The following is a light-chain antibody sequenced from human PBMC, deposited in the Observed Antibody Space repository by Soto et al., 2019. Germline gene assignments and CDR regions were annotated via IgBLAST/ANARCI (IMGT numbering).Light chain of an antibody. V-gene: IGKV3-20*01. CDR3: PQYCTSLT. CDR2: GAA. J-gene: IGKJ2*01. CDR1: QSVTNNY. Sequence: EIVLTQSPGTLSLSPGERATLSCRASQSVTNNYLAWYQHKPGQAPRCLIYGAAIRSTGIPDRFSGSGSGTDLTLTISGLEPEDFAVDDWPQYCTSLTFGQGTKLEIK.